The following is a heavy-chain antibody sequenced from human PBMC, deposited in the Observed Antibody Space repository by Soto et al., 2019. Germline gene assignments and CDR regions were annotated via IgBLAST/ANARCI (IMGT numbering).Heavy chain of an antibody. Sequence: QVQLVQSGAEVKKPGSSVKVSCKASGGTFSSYAISWVRQAPGQGLEWMGGIIPIFGTANYAQKFQGRVTITADESPSTDYMELSSLRAEDTAVYYCASGWVQLERLAPHYCYGMDVWGQGTTVTVSS. J-gene: IGHJ6*02. CDR1: GGTFSSYA. V-gene: IGHV1-69*12. CDR3: ASGWVQLERLAPHYCYGMDV. CDR2: IIPIFGTA. D-gene: IGHD1-1*01.